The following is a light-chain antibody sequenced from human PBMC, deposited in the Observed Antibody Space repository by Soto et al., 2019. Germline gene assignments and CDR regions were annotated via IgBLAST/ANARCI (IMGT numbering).Light chain of an antibody. Sequence: IHVTQSPSSLSASVGDRVTITCRASQSINTYLSWYQQKPGRAPKHLINAASSLQTGVPSRFSGSGSGTDLTLTISSLQPEDFATYYCQQTYVAPRTFGQGTKVDI. CDR3: QQTYVAPRT. CDR1: QSINTY. J-gene: IGKJ1*01. CDR2: AAS. V-gene: IGKV1-39*01.